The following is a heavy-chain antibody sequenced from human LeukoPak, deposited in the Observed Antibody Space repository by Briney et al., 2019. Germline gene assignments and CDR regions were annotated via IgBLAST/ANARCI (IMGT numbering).Heavy chain of an antibody. J-gene: IGHJ2*01. CDR3: AGAGGHWYFDP. CDR1: GVTFSGNSAA. D-gene: IGHD2-15*01. CDR2: TYYRYKWYN. V-gene: IGHV6-1*01. Sequence: QTLSLTCALSGVTFSGNSAAWNWITQSPSRGLEWLVRTYYRYKWYNDYAVSVKSRITIKSDTSNNQFSLQLHSVRTEDTAVYYCAGAGGHWYFDPWGRGTLVTVSS.